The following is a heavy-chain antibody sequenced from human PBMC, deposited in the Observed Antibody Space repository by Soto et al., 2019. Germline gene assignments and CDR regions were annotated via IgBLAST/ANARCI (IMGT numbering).Heavy chain of an antibody. CDR2: ISYDGSNK. V-gene: IGHV3-30*18. Sequence: PGGSLRLSCAASGFTFSSYAMSWVRQAPGKGLEWVAVISYDGSNKYYADSVKGRFTISRDNSKNTLYLQMNSLRAEDTAVYYCAKAQSDHRYYYGSGSFNWFDPWGQGTQVTVSS. CDR1: GFTFSSYA. J-gene: IGHJ5*02. D-gene: IGHD3-10*01. CDR3: AKAQSDHRYYYGSGSFNWFDP.